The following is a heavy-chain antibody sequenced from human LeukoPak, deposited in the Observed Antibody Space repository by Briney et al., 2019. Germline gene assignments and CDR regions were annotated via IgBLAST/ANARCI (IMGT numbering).Heavy chain of an antibody. CDR2: IYYSGST. Sequence: PSETLSLTCTVSGGSISSGGYSWSWIRQHPGKGLEWIGYIYYSGSTYYNPSLKSRVTISVDTSKNQFSLKLSSVTAADTAVYYCATNYDFWSGYPRHWGQGTLVTVSS. J-gene: IGHJ4*02. CDR1: GGSISSGGYS. V-gene: IGHV4-31*03. CDR3: ATNYDFWSGYPRH. D-gene: IGHD3-3*01.